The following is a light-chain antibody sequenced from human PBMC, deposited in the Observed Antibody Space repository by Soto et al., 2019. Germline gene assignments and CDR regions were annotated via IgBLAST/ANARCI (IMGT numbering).Light chain of an antibody. J-gene: IGKJ4*01. CDR2: TAS. CDR1: QGVSTW. V-gene: IGKV1D-12*01. CDR3: QHTTNFPLT. Sequence: DIQMTQSPSSVSASVVDRVTITCLASQGVSTWLAWYQQKPWKAPNLLIYTASSLQSGVTSRFSGSGSGTEFTLTISSLQPEDFATYYCQHTTNFPLTFGGGTKVEI.